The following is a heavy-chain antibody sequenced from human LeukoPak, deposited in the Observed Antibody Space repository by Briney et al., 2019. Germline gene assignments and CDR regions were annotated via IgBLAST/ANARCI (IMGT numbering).Heavy chain of an antibody. CDR2: IKQDASEK. V-gene: IGHV3-7*01. J-gene: IGHJ4*02. Sequence: PGGSLRLSCAASGFTFSSFCMSWVRQAPGKGLEWVANIKQDASEKHYVDSVKGRFTISRDNAKNSLFLQMNSLRAEDTAVYYCARLRRNSDRSDFFYYYDHWGQGTLVTVSS. CDR1: GFTFSSFC. CDR3: ARLRRNSDRSDFFYYYDH. D-gene: IGHD3-22*01.